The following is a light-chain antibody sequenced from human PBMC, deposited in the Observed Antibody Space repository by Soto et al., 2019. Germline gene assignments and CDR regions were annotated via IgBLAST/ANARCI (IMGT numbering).Light chain of an antibody. CDR3: CSYAGTSLWV. V-gene: IGLV2-11*01. CDR2: DVS. CDR1: SSDVGGYNY. J-gene: IGLJ3*02. Sequence: QSALTQPRSVSGSPGQSVTISCTGTSSDVGGYNYVSWYQQHPGKAPKLVIYDVSKRPSGVPDRFSGYKSGNTASLTISGLQAEDEADYYCCSYAGTSLWVFGGGTQLTVL.